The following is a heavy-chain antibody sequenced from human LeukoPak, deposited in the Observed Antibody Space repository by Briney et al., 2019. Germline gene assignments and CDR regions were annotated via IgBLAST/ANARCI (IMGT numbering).Heavy chain of an antibody. Sequence: SETLSLTCTVSGGSISSSSYYWGWIRQPPGKGLEWIGSIYYSGSTYYNPSLKSRVTISVDTSKNQFSLKLSSVTAADTAVYYCAREGGGNTCFDYWGQGTLVTVSS. CDR2: IYYSGST. CDR3: AREGGGNTCFDY. J-gene: IGHJ4*02. V-gene: IGHV4-39*01. CDR1: GGSISSSSYY. D-gene: IGHD4-23*01.